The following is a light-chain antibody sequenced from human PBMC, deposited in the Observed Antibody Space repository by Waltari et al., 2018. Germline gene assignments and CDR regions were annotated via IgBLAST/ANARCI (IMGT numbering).Light chain of an antibody. CDR2: DVS. V-gene: IGLV2-14*03. Sequence: QSALTQPASVSGSPGQSITISCTGTSSDVGGYNYVSWYQQHPGKAPKLMIYDVSKRPSGVSNPFSGSKSCNTASLTISGLQAEDEADYYCSSYTSSSTLEVVFGGGTKLTVL. CDR3: SSYTSSSTLEVV. CDR1: SSDVGGYNY. J-gene: IGLJ2*01.